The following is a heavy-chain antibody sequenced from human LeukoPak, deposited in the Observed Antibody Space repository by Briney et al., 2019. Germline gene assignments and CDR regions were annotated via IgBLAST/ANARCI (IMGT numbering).Heavy chain of an antibody. CDR2: ISGDGTVT. Sequence: GESLKISCAASGFTFDGYVMHWVRQPPGKGLEWVSLISGDGTVTYYVGSVKGRFTISRDNSKNSLYLQMNSLRSEDTAVYFCVKGGQWLITNWGQGTPVTVSS. J-gene: IGHJ4*02. D-gene: IGHD6-19*01. CDR3: VKGGQWLITN. CDR1: GFTFDGYV. V-gene: IGHV3-43*02.